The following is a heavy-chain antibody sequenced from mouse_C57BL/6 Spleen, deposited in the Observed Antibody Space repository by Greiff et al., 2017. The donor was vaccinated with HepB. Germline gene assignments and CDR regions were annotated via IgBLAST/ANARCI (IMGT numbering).Heavy chain of an antibody. J-gene: IGHJ4*01. D-gene: IGHD1-1*01. V-gene: IGHV14-4*01. CDR2: IDPENGDT. CDR3: TTGDYGSSHYAMDY. Sequence: EVQLQQSGAELVRPGASVKLSCTASGFNIKDDYMHWVKQRPEQGLEWIGWIDPENGDTEYASKFQGKATITADTSSNTAYLQLSSLTSEDTAVYYCTTGDYGSSHYAMDYWGQGTSVTVSS. CDR1: GFNIKDDY.